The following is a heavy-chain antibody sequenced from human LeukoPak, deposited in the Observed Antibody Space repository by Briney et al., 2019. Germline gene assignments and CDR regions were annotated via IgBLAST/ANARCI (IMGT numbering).Heavy chain of an antibody. CDR1: GDSMGNDY. J-gene: IGHJ4*02. V-gene: IGHV4-4*07. D-gene: IGHD1-26*01. CDR2: ISTSGNT. Sequence: SETLSLTCTVSGDSMGNDYWSWMRQSAGKGPEWIGRISTSGNTDYNPSLRSRVTMSMDTSRNQFSLTLPSMTAADTAVYYCARNELRSYGLVHYWGQGTLVSVSS. CDR3: ARNELRSYGLVHY.